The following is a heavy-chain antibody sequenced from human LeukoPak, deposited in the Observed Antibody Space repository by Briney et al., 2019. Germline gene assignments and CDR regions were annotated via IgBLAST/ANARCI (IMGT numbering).Heavy chain of an antibody. J-gene: IGHJ3*02. V-gene: IGHV1-18*01. CDR3: ARESGSDAFDI. Sequence: GASVKVSCKASGYTFTKYGVSWVRQAPGQGLEWMGWISAYNGDIKYAQRGKGRVTMTTDTPTSTVYMELRSLRSDDTAVYYCARESGSDAFDIWGQGTMVTVSS. CDR1: GYTFTKYG. CDR2: ISAYNGDI.